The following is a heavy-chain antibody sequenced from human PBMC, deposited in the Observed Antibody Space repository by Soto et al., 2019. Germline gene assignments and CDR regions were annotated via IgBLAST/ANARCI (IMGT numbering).Heavy chain of an antibody. CDR2: IYYSGST. Sequence: SETLCLTCSVSSGSISSYYWSWIRQPPGKGLEWIGYIYYSGSTNYNPSLKSRVTISVDTSKNQFSLKLSSVTAADTAVYYCARDQGRWFGELFSGYYYYYGMDVWGQGTTVTVSS. CDR3: ARDQGRWFGELFSGYYYYYGMDV. D-gene: IGHD3-10*01. CDR1: SGSISSYY. J-gene: IGHJ6*02. V-gene: IGHV4-59*01.